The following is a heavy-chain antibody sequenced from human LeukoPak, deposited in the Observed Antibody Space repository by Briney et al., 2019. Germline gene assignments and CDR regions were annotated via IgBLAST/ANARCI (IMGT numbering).Heavy chain of an antibody. V-gene: IGHV4-30-4*01. Sequence: SETLSLTCTVSGGSISSGDYYWSWIRQPPGKGLEWIAYMYYSGSTYYNPSLKSRVTMSADTSKNQLSLKLSSVTAADTAVYYCARPYYYDSRIDPWGQGILSPSPQ. CDR1: GGSISSGDYY. D-gene: IGHD3-22*01. CDR3: ARPYYYDSRIDP. J-gene: IGHJ5*02. CDR2: MYYSGST.